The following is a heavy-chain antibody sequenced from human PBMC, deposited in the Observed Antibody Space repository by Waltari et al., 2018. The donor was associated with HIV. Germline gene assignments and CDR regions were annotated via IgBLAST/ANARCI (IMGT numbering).Heavy chain of an antibody. D-gene: IGHD3-16*01. Sequence: LQLHESGPGLVKPSETLSLTCTVSGAPISSDTSYWGWIRQSPGKALEWFGNIYYSGRTYYDVSLKGGVFISVDEAREKGGLGLTCVGAADTAVDYWTRTYEFDKGGYAFDTWGQGIL. CDR3: TRTYEFDKGGYAFDT. CDR2: IYYSGRT. V-gene: IGHV4-39*03. J-gene: IGHJ5*02. CDR1: GAPISSDTSY.